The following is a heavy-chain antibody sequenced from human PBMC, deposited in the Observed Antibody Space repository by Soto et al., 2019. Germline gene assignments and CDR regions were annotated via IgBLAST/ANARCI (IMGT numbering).Heavy chain of an antibody. CDR1: GGSFRGYF. D-gene: IGHD2-15*01. V-gene: IGHV4-34*10. CDR2: INHSGIT. CDR3: ARRFCSDSYCSYFDY. J-gene: IGHJ4*02. Sequence: SETLSLTCAVYGGSFRGYFWSWIRQPPGEGLEWIGEINHSGITSYSPSLGSRVTTSVDTPKNQFSLRLRSVTAADTAIYYCARRFCSDSYCSYFDYWGRGTLVTVSS.